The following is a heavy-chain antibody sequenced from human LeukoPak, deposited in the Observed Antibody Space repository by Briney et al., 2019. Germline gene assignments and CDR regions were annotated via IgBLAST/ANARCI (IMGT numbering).Heavy chain of an antibody. CDR1: GGSFSGYY. Sequence: SETLSLTCAVYGGSFSGYYWSRIRQPPGKGLEWIGEINHSGSTNYNPSLKSRVTISVDTSKNQFSLKLSSVTAADTAVYYCARDPTLGYFDYWGQGTLVTVSS. CDR3: ARDPTLGYFDY. J-gene: IGHJ4*02. CDR2: INHSGST. V-gene: IGHV4-34*01.